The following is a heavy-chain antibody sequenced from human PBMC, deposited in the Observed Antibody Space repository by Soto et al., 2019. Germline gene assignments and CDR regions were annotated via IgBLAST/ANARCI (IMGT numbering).Heavy chain of an antibody. V-gene: IGHV4-61*01. J-gene: IGHJ6*02. CDR3: ARDDRVSEIFGVLINYAMAV. D-gene: IGHD3-3*01. Sequence: PSETLALTFTVSGGSVSSVTYYWSWIRQPPGRGLEWIGDIHYSGGTTYNPSLKSRVTISGEPYTNQFSLKLSSVNAADTAVYYCARDDRVSEIFGVLINYAMAVWGQGTTV. CDR1: GGSVSSVTYY. CDR2: IHYSGGT.